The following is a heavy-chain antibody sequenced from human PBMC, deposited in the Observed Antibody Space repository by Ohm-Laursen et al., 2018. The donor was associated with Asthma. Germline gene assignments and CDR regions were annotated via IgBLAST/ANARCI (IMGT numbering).Heavy chain of an antibody. CDR1: GFTFTTFW. D-gene: IGHD3-22*01. V-gene: IGHV3-74*01. CDR3: ARDRSRSGHYPRPHDY. J-gene: IGHJ4*02. CDR2: INSDGSNT. Sequence: SLRLSCAASGFTFTTFWMHWVRQAPGKGLVWVSRINSDGSNTIYADSVKGRFTISRDNAKNTLYLQMDSPRAEDTAVYYCARDRSRSGHYPRPHDYWGQGTLITVSS.